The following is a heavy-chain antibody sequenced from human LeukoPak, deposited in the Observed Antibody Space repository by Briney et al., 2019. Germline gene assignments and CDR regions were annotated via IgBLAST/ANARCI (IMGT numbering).Heavy chain of an antibody. CDR1: GGTFSSYA. CDR2: IIPILGIA. CDR3: AREPTAAGHFDY. Sequence: SVKVSCKASGGTFSSYAISWVRQAPGQGLEWMGRIIPILGIANYAQKFQGRVTITADKSTSTAYMELSSLRSEDTAVYYCAREPTAAGHFDYWGQGTLVAVSS. V-gene: IGHV1-69*04. J-gene: IGHJ4*02. D-gene: IGHD6-13*01.